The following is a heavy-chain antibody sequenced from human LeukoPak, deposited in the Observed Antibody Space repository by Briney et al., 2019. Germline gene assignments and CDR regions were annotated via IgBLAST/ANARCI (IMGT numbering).Heavy chain of an antibody. D-gene: IGHD3-22*01. J-gene: IGHJ4*02. CDR3: AKYDFDTSGYYCVNFDY. CDR2: ISGSGGVT. V-gene: IGHV3-23*01. CDR1: GFTFSSYA. Sequence: SGGSLRLSCAAFGFTFSSYAMSCIRQAPGKGLEWVSAISGSGGVTYYADSVKGRFTISRDNSKNTLYLQLNGLRADDTAVYYCAKYDFDTSGYYCVNFDYWGQGTLATVSS.